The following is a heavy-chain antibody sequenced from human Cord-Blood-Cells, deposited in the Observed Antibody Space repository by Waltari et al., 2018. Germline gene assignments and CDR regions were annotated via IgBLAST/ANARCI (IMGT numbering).Heavy chain of an antibody. CDR3: ARGPDLGADY. V-gene: IGHV3-33*01. CDR1: GFTFSSFG. CDR2: IWYDGSNK. J-gene: IGHJ4*02. D-gene: IGHD3-16*01. Sequence: QVQLVESGGGVVQPGRSLRLSCAASGFTFSSFGMHWVRQAPGKGLGWVAVIWYDGSNKYYADSVKGRFTISRDNSKNTLYLQMNSLRAEDTAVYYCARGPDLGADYWGQGTLVTVSS.